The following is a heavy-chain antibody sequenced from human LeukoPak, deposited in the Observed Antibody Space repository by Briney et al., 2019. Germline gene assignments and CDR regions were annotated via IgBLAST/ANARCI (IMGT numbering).Heavy chain of an antibody. J-gene: IGHJ4*02. Sequence: GASVKVSCKASAYTFTGYYMHWVRQAPGQGLEWMGWINPNSGGTDYAQKFQGRVTMTRDTSISTAYMELSRLRSDDTAVYYCARELNYDSSGYYFDYWGQGTLVTVSS. CDR2: INPNSGGT. CDR3: ARELNYDSSGYYFDY. D-gene: IGHD3-22*01. CDR1: AYTFTGYY. V-gene: IGHV1-2*02.